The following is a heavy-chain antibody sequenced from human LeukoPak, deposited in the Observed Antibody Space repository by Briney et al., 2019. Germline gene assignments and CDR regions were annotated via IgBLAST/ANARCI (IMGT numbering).Heavy chain of an antibody. J-gene: IGHJ3*02. CDR2: IRYDGSNK. D-gene: IGHD3-10*01. CDR3: AKEGGVIVGLQAYGFDI. V-gene: IGHV3-30*02. Sequence: PGGSLRLSCAASGFTFSSYWMTWVRQAPGKGLEWVAFIRYDGSNKFYADSVKGRFTISRDNSKNTLYLQMNSLRAEDTAVYYCAKEGGVIVGLQAYGFDIRGQGTMVTVSS. CDR1: GFTFSSYW.